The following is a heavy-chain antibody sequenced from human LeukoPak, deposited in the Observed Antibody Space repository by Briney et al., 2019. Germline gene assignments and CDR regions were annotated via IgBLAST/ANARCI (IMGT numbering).Heavy chain of an antibody. D-gene: IGHD2-15*01. CDR1: GFTFSNYG. CDR2: ISYDGSNR. Sequence: PGRPLRLSCAASGFTFSNYGMHWVRQAPGKGLEWVAVISYDGSNRYCADSVKGRFTISRDNSKNMLYLQMNSLRAEDTAVYYCAKSQYSRDGGFDYWGQGTLVTVSS. CDR3: AKSQYSRDGGFDY. J-gene: IGHJ4*02. V-gene: IGHV3-30*18.